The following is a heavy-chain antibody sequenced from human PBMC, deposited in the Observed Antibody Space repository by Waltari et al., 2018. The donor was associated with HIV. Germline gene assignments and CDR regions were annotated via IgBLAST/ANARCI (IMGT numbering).Heavy chain of an antibody. D-gene: IGHD3-22*01. CDR2: ISYDGNNQ. CDR3: ARDRDYYDSSDSDAFDI. V-gene: IGHV3-30*01. Sequence: QVQLVASGGGVVQPGRSMRLSCAVSGFTFRSYAMPWVRHAPGKGPDWVAVISYDGNNQYYADSVKGRFTSSRDNSKNTLYLQMNSLRAEDTAVYYCARDRDYYDSSDSDAFDIWGQGTMVTVSS. J-gene: IGHJ3*02. CDR1: GFTFRSYA.